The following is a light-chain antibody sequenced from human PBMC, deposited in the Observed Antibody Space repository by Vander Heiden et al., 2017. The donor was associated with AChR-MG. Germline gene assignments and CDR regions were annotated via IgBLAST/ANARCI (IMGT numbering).Light chain of an antibody. Sequence: EIVMPQSPDTLSVSPGERATLSCRASQSVSSNIAWYQQKPGQAPRLLISGASTRATGIPARFSGSGSGTEFTLTITGLQSEDFAIYYCQHYHNWPPYTFGQGTKLEIK. CDR2: GAS. J-gene: IGKJ2*01. CDR3: QHYHNWPPYT. CDR1: QSVSSN. V-gene: IGKV3-15*01.